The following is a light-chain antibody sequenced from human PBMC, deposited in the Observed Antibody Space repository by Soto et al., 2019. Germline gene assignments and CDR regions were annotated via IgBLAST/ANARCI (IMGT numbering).Light chain of an antibody. CDR1: SSNIGAGFD. Sequence: VLTQPPSVSGAPGQRVTISCTGSSSNIGAGFDVHWYQQLPGTAPKLLIYGNYNRPSGVPDRFSGSKSGTSASLAITGLQAEDEADYYCQSYDSSLSGPVFGGGTKLTVL. CDR2: GNY. J-gene: IGLJ2*01. CDR3: QSYDSSLSGPV. V-gene: IGLV1-40*01.